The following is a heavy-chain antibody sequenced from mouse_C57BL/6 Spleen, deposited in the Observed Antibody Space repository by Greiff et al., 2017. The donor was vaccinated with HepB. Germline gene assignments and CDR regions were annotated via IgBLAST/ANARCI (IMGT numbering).Heavy chain of an antibody. Sequence: EVKVVESGGDLVKPGGSLKLSCAASGFTFSSYGMSWVRQTPDKRLEWVATISSGGSYTYYPDSVKGRFTISRDNAKNTLYLQMSSLKSEDTAMYYCARQEGSIYYDYDKGFAYWGQGTLVTVSA. CDR1: GFTFSSYG. J-gene: IGHJ3*01. V-gene: IGHV5-6*01. CDR3: ARQEGSIYYDYDKGFAY. D-gene: IGHD2-4*01. CDR2: ISSGGSYT.